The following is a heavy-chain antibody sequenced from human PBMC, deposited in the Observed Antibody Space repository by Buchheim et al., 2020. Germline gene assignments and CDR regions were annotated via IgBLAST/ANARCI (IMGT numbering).Heavy chain of an antibody. CDR3: AKDRASGTTFDY. CDR1: GFTFSSYG. CDR2: ISYDGSNK. D-gene: IGHD1-7*01. Sequence: QVQLVESGGGVVQPGRSLGLSCAASGFTFSSYGMHWVRQAPGTGLEWVAVISYDGSNKYYADSVKGRFTISRDNSKTTLYLQMNSLRAEDTAVYYCAKDRASGTTFDYWGQGTL. V-gene: IGHV3-30*18. J-gene: IGHJ4*02.